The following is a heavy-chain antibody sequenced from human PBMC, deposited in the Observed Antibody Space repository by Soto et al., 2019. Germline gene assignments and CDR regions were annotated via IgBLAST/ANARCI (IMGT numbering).Heavy chain of an antibody. CDR3: AIGSEASRVATIPYYYYGMDV. CDR1: GYTFTGYY. CDR2: INPNSGGT. V-gene: IGHV1-2*04. J-gene: IGHJ6*02. D-gene: IGHD5-12*01. Sequence: ASVKVSCKASGYTFTGYYMHWVRQAPGQGLEWMGWINPNSGGTNYAQKFQGWVTMTRDTSISTAYMELSRLRSDDTAVYYCAIGSEASRVATIPYYYYGMDVWGQGTTVTVSS.